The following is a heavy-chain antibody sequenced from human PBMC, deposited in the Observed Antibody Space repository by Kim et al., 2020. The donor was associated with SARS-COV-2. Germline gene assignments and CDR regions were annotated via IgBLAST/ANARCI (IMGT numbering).Heavy chain of an antibody. D-gene: IGHD3-16*01. Sequence: ASVKVSCKASGYTFTGYYMHWVRQAPGQGLEWMGWINPNSGGTNYAQKFQGRVTMTRDTSISTAYMELSRLRSDDTAVYYCARDAQTFGSAGNYYYYGMDVWGQGTTVTVSS. CDR2: INPNSGGT. CDR3: ARDAQTFGSAGNYYYYGMDV. J-gene: IGHJ6*02. CDR1: GYTFTGYY. V-gene: IGHV1-2*02.